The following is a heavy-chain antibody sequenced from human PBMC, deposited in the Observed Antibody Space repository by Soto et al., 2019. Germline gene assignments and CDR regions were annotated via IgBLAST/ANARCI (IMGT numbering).Heavy chain of an antibody. CDR1: GFTFTSSA. CDR2: IVVGSGNT. Sequence: GASVKVSCKASGFTFTSSAMQWVRQARGQRLEWIGWIVVGSGNTNYAQKFQERVTITRDMSTSTAYMELSSLRSEDTAVYYCAAGHVPRRYCSGGSCYSLAFDIWGQGTMVTASS. CDR3: AAGHVPRRYCSGGSCYSLAFDI. V-gene: IGHV1-58*02. D-gene: IGHD2-15*01. J-gene: IGHJ3*02.